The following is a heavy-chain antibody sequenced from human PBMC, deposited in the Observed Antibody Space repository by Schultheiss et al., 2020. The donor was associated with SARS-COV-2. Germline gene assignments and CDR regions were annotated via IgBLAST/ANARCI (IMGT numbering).Heavy chain of an antibody. V-gene: IGHV4-59*01. CDR1: GGSISSYY. CDR2: IYYSGST. J-gene: IGHJ4*02. CDR3: ARVGYYDSSGYTFDY. Sequence: SQTLSHTCTVSGGSISSYYWSWIRQPPGKGLEWIGYIYYSGSTNYNPSLKSRVTISVDTSKNQFSLKLSSVTAADTAVYYCARVGYYDSSGYTFDYWGQGTLVTVSS. D-gene: IGHD3-22*01.